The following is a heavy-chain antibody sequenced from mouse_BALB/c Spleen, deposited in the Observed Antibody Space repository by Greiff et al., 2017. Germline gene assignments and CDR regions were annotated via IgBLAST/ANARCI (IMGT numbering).Heavy chain of an antibody. CDR1: GFSLTSYG. CDR2: IWSGGST. V-gene: IGHV2-2*02. CDR3: ASNYYGSPWFAY. Sequence: QVQLQQSGPGLVQPSQSLSITCTVSGFSLTSYGVHWVRQSPGKGLEWLGVIWSGGSTDYNAAFISRLSISKDNSKSQVFFKMNSLQANDTARYYCASNYYGSPWFAYWGQGTLVTVSA. D-gene: IGHD1-1*01. J-gene: IGHJ3*01.